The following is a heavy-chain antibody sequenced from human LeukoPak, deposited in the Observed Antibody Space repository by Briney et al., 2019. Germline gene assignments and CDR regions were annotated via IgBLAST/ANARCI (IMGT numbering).Heavy chain of an antibody. J-gene: IGHJ6*02. CDR3: ARVPPYSYYSMDV. CDR1: GDSVSSNSAA. V-gene: IGHV6-1*01. Sequence: SRTLSLTCAIFGDSVSSNSAAWNWIRQSPSGGLEWLGRTYYRSKWYNDYALSVKSRITINPDTAKNQFSLQLNSVTPEDTAVYYCARVPPYSYYSMDVWGPGTTVTVSS. CDR2: TYYRSKWYN.